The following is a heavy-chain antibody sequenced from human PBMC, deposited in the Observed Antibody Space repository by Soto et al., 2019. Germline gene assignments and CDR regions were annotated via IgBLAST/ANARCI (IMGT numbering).Heavy chain of an antibody. CDR1: GFTFDDYA. CDR3: AKDPGHLETEPQYYFDY. D-gene: IGHD1-1*01. V-gene: IGHV3-9*01. CDR2: ISWNSGSI. Sequence: EVQLVESGGGLVQPGRSLRLSCAASGFTFDDYAMHWVRQAPGKGLEWVSGISWNSGSIGYADSVKGRFTISRDNAKNSLYLQMNSLRAEDTALYYYAKDPGHLETEPQYYFDYWGQGTLVTVSS. J-gene: IGHJ4*02.